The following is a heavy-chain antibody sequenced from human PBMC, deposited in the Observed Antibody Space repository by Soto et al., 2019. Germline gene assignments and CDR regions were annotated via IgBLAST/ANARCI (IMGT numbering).Heavy chain of an antibody. D-gene: IGHD2-2*01. V-gene: IGHV3-21*01. J-gene: IGHJ5*02. CDR1: GFTFSSYS. CDR3: ARSSEYQLLQAFDP. CDR2: ISSSSSYI. Sequence: LRLSCAASGFTFSSYSMNWVRQAPGKGLEWVSSISSSSSYIYYADSVKGRFTISRDNAKNSLYLQMNSLRAEDTAVYYCARSSEYQLLQAFDPWGQGTLVTVSS.